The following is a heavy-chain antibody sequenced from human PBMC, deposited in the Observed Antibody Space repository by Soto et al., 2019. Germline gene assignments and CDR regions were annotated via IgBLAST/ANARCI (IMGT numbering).Heavy chain of an antibody. V-gene: IGHV3-21*01. CDR3: ARVRAHSGDYNPFDY. CDR1: GFTFRSYR. CDR2: ISSSSGYI. J-gene: IGHJ4*02. Sequence: GGSLRLCCAASGFTFRSYRMNWVRQAPGKLLEWVSSISSSSGYIYYADSVKGRFTISRDNAKNSLYLQMNSLRAEDTAVYYCARVRAHSGDYNPFDYWGQGTLVTVSS. D-gene: IGHD4-17*01.